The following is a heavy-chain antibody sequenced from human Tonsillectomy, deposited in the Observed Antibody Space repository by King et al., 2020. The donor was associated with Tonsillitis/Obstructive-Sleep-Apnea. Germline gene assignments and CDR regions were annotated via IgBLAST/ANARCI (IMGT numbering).Heavy chain of an antibody. D-gene: IGHD4-23*01. CDR3: ARDRSYGGPAGDAFDI. CDR2: IYYSGST. Sequence: VQLQESGPGLVKPSQTLSLTCTVSGGSISSGGYYWRWIRQHPGKGLEWIGYIYYSGSTYYNPSLKSRVTISVDTSKNQFSLKLSSVTAADTAVYYCARDRSYGGPAGDAFDIWGQGTMVTVSS. J-gene: IGHJ3*02. CDR1: GGSISSGGYY. V-gene: IGHV4-31*03.